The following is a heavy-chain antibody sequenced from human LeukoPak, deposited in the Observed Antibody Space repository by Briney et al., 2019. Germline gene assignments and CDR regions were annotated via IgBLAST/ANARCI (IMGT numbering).Heavy chain of an antibody. CDR2: ISSSGSTI. D-gene: IGHD6-19*01. CDR3: AKHRAYSSGWYYYFDY. Sequence: RPGGSLRLSCAASGFTFSSYEMNWVRQAPGKGLEWVSYISSSGSTIYYADSVKGRFTISRDNSKNTLYLQMNSLRAEDTAVYYCAKHRAYSSGWYYYFDYWGQGTLVTVSS. V-gene: IGHV3-48*03. CDR1: GFTFSSYE. J-gene: IGHJ4*02.